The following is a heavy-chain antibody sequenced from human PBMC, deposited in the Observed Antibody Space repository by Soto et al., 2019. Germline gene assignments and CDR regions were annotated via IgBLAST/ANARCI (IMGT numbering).Heavy chain of an antibody. CDR1: GFTVSSNY. J-gene: IGHJ6*02. CDR3: ASSGYCSGGSCYSPYYYYGMDV. V-gene: IGHV3-53*01. CDR2: IYSGGST. Sequence: GGSLRLSCAASGFTVSSNYMSWVRQAPGKGLEWVSVIYSGGSTYYADSVKGRFTISRDNSKNTLYLQMNSLRAEDTAVYYCASSGYCSGGSCYSPYYYYGMDVWGQGTTVTVS. D-gene: IGHD2-15*01.